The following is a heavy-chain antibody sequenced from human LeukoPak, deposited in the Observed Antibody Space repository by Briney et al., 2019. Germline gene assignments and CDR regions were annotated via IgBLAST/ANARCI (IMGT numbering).Heavy chain of an antibody. CDR2: ITAYNGNT. Sequence: GASVKVSCKAYGYSFSKYGISWVRQAPGQGLEWMGWITAYNGNTNYAQKVYGRVTMTTDTSTSTAYMELRSLRSDDTAVYYCARPSSGRLTGHAFDIWGQGAMVTVSS. J-gene: IGHJ3*02. V-gene: IGHV1-18*01. CDR1: GYSFSKYG. D-gene: IGHD7-27*01. CDR3: ARPSSGRLTGHAFDI.